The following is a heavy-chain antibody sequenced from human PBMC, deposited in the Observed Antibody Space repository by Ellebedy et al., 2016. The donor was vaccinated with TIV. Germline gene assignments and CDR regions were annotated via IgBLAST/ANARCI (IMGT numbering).Heavy chain of an antibody. V-gene: IGHV1-8*01. CDR3: ARGYCSSTSCYGLVGWEYYYYYGMDV. D-gene: IGHD2-2*01. CDR1: GYTFTSYD. Sequence: ASVKVSCKASGYTFTSYDINWVRQATGQGLEWMGWMNPNSGNTGYAQKFQGRVTMTRNTPISTAYMELSSLRSEDTAVYYCARGYCSSTSCYGLVGWEYYYYYGMDVWGQGTTVTVSS. CDR2: MNPNSGNT. J-gene: IGHJ6*02.